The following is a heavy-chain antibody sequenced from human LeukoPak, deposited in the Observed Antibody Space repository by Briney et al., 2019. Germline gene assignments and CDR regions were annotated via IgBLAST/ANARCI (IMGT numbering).Heavy chain of an antibody. CDR2: IRSDGSIK. Sequence: GGSLRLSCAASGFAFFTYGMHWVRQAPGKGLEWVAFIRSDGSIKYFADSVKGRFTISRDNSKNTLYLQMSSLSAEGTAVYYCARDPHYYGSGSYFDYWGQGTLVTVSS. CDR1: GFAFFTYG. V-gene: IGHV3-30*02. J-gene: IGHJ4*02. D-gene: IGHD3-10*01. CDR3: ARDPHYYGSGSYFDY.